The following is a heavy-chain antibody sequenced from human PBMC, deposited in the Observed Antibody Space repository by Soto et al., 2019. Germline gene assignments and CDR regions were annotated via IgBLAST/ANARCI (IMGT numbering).Heavy chain of an antibody. Sequence: SETLSLTCTVSGGSISSGGYYWSWIRQHPGKGLEWIGYIYYSGSTYYNPSLKSRVTISVDTSKNQFSLKLSSVTAADTAVYYCARSRGIRGVIPGYWGQGTLVTVSS. D-gene: IGHD3-10*01. CDR2: IYYSGST. CDR3: ARSRGIRGVIPGY. CDR1: GGSISSGGYY. V-gene: IGHV4-31*02. J-gene: IGHJ4*02.